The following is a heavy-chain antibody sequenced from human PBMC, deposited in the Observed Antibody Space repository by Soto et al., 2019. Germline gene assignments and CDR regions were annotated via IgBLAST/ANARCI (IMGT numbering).Heavy chain of an antibody. D-gene: IGHD6-19*01. CDR3: ANEPCSGWDWAINSFDP. Sequence: QVQLVESGGGVVQPGRSLRLSCAASGFTFSSYGMHWVRQAPGKGLEWVAVISYDGSNKYYADSVKGRFTISRDNSKNTLYLQMSSLRAEDTAVYYCANEPCSGWDWAINSFDPWGQGTLLTVSS. CDR1: GFTFSSYG. V-gene: IGHV3-30*18. CDR2: ISYDGSNK. J-gene: IGHJ5*02.